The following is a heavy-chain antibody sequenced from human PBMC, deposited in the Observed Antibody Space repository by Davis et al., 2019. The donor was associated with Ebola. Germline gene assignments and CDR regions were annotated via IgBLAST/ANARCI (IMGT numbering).Heavy chain of an antibody. V-gene: IGHV1-18*01. J-gene: IGHJ4*02. CDR2: IGAYNGNT. CDR3: ARAGQWLVTSYFDY. Sequence: ASVKVSCKASGYTFTSYGISWVRQAPGQGLEWMGWIGAYNGNTNYAQKLQGRVTMTTDTSTSTAYMELRSLRSDDTAVYYCARAGQWLVTSYFDYWGQGTLVTVSS. D-gene: IGHD6-19*01. CDR1: GYTFTSYG.